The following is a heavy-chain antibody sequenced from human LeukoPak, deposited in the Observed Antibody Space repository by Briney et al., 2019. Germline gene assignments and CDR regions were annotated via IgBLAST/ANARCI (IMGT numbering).Heavy chain of an antibody. CDR3: ARMALTYYYDSSGPNYYYGMDV. CDR2: INTNTGNP. V-gene: IGHV7-4-1*02. CDR1: GYTFTSYA. D-gene: IGHD3-22*01. J-gene: IGHJ6*02. Sequence: GASVKVSCKASGYTFTSYAMNWVRQAPGQGLEWMGWINTNTGNPTYAQGFTGRFVFSSDTSVSTAYLQISSLKAEDTAVYYCARMALTYYYDSSGPNYYYGMDVWGQGTTVTVSS.